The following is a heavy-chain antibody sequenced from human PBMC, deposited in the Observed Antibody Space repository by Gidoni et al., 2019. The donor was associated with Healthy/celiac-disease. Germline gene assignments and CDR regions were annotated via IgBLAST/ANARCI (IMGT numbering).Heavy chain of an antibody. CDR2: ISGSGGST. V-gene: IGHV3-23*01. CDR1: GFPFSSYA. Sequence: EVQLLESGGGLVQPGGSLRLSCAASGFPFSSYAMSWVRQAPGKGLEWVSAISGSGGSTYYADSVKGRFTISRDNSKNTLYLQMNSLRAEDTAVYYCAKERSITIFGVVIPIDYWGQGTLVTVSS. J-gene: IGHJ4*02. D-gene: IGHD3-3*01. CDR3: AKERSITIFGVVIPIDY.